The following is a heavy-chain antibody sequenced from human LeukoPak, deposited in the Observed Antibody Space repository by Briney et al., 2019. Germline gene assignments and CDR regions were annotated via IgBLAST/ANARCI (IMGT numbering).Heavy chain of an antibody. V-gene: IGHV3-23*01. CDR2: ISGSGGST. CDR3: ARAPRGGYDFDY. J-gene: IGHJ4*02. CDR1: GFTFSSYA. Sequence: GGSLRLSCAASGFTFSSYAMSWVRQAPGKGLEWVSAISGSGGSTYYADSVKGRFTISSDNSKNTLYLQMNSLRAEDTAVYYCARAPRGGYDFDYWGQGTLVTVSS. D-gene: IGHD5-12*01.